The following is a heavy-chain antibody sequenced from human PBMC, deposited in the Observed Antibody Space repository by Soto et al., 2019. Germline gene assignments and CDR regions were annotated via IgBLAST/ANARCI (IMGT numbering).Heavy chain of an antibody. CDR3: ASLRFLEWLSPHYYGMDV. J-gene: IGHJ6*02. V-gene: IGHV4-39*01. CDR1: GGSISSSSYY. D-gene: IGHD3-3*01. Sequence: PSETLSLTCTVSGGSISSSSYYWGWIRQPPGKGPEWIGSIYYSGSTYYNPSLKSRVTISVDTSKNQFSLKLSSVTAADTAVYYCASLRFLEWLSPHYYGMDVWGQGTTVTVS. CDR2: IYYSGST.